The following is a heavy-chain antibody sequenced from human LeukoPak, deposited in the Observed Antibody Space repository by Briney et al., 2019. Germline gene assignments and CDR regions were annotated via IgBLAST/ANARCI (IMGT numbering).Heavy chain of an antibody. J-gene: IGHJ4*02. CDR3: ARGEGNDY. CDR1: GFTLSSYS. CDR2: ISSSSSYI. V-gene: IGHV3-21*01. Sequence: SGGSLRLXCAASGFTLSSYSMNWVRQAPGKALEWVSSISSSSSYIYYADSVKGRFTISRDNAKNSLYLQMNSLRAEDMAVFYCARGEGNDYWGQGTLVTVSS.